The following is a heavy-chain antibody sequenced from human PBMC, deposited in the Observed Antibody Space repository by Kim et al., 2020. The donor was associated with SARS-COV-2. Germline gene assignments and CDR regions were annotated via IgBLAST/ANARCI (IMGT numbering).Heavy chain of an antibody. CDR2: IYSDGRSP. CDR1: GFTFTDFW. V-gene: IGHV3-74*01. D-gene: IGHD3-10*01. CDR3: ARTIECSEVRGFGY. Sequence: GGSLRLSCTASGFTFTDFWMHWVRQAPGKGLEWVSRIYSDGRSPSYADSVKGRFTISRDNAQNTVYLQMNSLRAEDTALYYCARTIECSEVRGFGYRGQGTLVPVSS. J-gene: IGHJ4*02.